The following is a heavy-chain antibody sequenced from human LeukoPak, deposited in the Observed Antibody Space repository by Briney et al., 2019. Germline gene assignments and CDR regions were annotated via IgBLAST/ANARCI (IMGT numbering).Heavy chain of an antibody. V-gene: IGHV1-18*04. CDR1: GYTFTSYG. D-gene: IGHD1-26*01. CDR2: IRAYNGNT. Sequence: AAVKVSCKASGYTFTSYGISWVRQAPGQGLEWMGWIRAYNGNTNYAQKLQGRVTITTDTSPSTAYMELRGLRSDDTAVYYCAIYRYSGPIGYWGQGALVTVSS. J-gene: IGHJ4*02. CDR3: AIYRYSGPIGY.